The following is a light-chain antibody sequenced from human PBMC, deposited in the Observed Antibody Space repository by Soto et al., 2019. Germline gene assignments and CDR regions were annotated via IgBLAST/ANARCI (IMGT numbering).Light chain of an antibody. CDR3: SSYTSSRV. Sequence: QSALTQPASVSGSPGQSITISCTGTSSDVGGYNYVSWYQQHPGKAPKLMIYEVSNRPSGVSKRFSGSKSGNTASLTISGLQAEDEADYYCSSYTSSRVFGGGTKVTVL. CDR2: EVS. CDR1: SSDVGGYNY. V-gene: IGLV2-14*01. J-gene: IGLJ3*02.